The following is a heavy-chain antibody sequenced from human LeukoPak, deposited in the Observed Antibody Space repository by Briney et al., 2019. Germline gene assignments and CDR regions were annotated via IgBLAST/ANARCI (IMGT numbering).Heavy chain of an antibody. CDR3: AGRRKEAAAFDD. V-gene: IGHV3-21*01. D-gene: IGHD6-13*01. CDR2: ISTSSNYM. J-gene: IGHJ4*02. Sequence: GGSLRLSCAASGFTFGSYSMNWVRQAPGKGLEWVSSISTSSNYMYYADSVKGRFTISRDNSKNTLYLQMNSLRVEDTALYYCAGRRKEAAAFDDWGQGTLVTVSS. CDR1: GFTFGSYS.